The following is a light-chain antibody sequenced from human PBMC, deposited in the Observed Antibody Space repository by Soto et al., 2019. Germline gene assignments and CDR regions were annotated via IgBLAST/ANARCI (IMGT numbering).Light chain of an antibody. V-gene: IGLV2-14*03. CDR3: NSYTTSNTFV. J-gene: IGLJ1*01. CDR1: SSDIGAHNF. Sequence: ALTQPASVSGSPGQAITVSCSGTSSDIGAHNFVSWYQQHPGKAPKLIIYEVINRPSGVSDRFSGSKSGNTASLTISGLQSEDEADYYCNSYTTSNTFVFGSGTKVTVL. CDR2: EVI.